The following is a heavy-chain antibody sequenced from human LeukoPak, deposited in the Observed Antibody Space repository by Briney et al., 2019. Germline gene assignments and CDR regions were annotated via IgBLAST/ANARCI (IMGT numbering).Heavy chain of an antibody. Sequence: GGSLRLSCAASGFTFSSYAMSWVRQAPGKGLEWVSAISGSGGSTYYADSVKGRFTISRDNSKNTLYLQMYSLRAEDTAVYYCAKDYGAVAGTGNFDYWGQGTLVTVSS. CDR2: ISGSGGST. V-gene: IGHV3-23*01. J-gene: IGHJ4*02. CDR1: GFTFSSYA. CDR3: AKDYGAVAGTGNFDY. D-gene: IGHD6-19*01.